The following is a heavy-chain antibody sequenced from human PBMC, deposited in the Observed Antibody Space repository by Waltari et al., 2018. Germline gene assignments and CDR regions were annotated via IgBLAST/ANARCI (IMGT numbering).Heavy chain of an antibody. CDR3: AKAGGIHNYPLDP. D-gene: IGHD1-26*01. CDR1: GYTFTNYG. CDR2: ISSDGSNK. J-gene: IGHJ5*02. V-gene: IGHV3-30*18. Sequence: QVEECGGGVVQPGGSLRLSCVASGYTFTNYGMHWVRQAPGKGLEWLSVISSDGSNKYYEDSVKGRFTVSRDNSKNSVYLQMNSLRPEDTALYFCAKAGGIHNYPLDPWGQGTLVTVSS.